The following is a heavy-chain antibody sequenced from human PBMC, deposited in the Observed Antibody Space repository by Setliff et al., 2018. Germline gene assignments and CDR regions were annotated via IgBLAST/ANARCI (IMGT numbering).Heavy chain of an antibody. CDR3: ARGPPVNFGVVTPGYFEY. CDR1: GYTFTSYA. D-gene: IGHD3-3*01. J-gene: IGHJ4*02. Sequence: ASVKVSCKASGYTFTSYAMHWVRQAPGQRLEWMGWINAGNGNTKYSQKFQGRVTITRDTSASTAYMELSSLRSEDTAVYYCARGPPVNFGVVTPGYFEYWGQGNPVTVSS. V-gene: IGHV1-3*01. CDR2: INAGNGNT.